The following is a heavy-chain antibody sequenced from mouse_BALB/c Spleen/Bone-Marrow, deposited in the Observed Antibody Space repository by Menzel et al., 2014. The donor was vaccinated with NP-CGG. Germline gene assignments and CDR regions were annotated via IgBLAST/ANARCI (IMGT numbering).Heavy chain of an antibody. CDR2: INPGSGGT. V-gene: IGHV1-54*01. D-gene: IGHD2-14*01. CDR1: GYAFTNYL. CDR3: ARGDYRYDGFAY. J-gene: IGHJ3*01. Sequence: QVQLQQSGAELVRPGTSVKVSCKASGYAFTNYLIEWVKQRPGQGLEWIGVINPGSGGTNYNEKFKGKATLTADKSSSIAYMQLSSLTSDDSAVYFCARGDYRYDGFAYWGQGTLVTVSA.